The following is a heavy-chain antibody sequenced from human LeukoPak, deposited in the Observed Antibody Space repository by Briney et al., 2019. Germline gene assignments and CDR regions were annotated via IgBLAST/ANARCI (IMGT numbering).Heavy chain of an antibody. CDR3: ARLNLEETGPCGGGDCYSGHFDS. CDR2: IYYSGST. Sequence: SETLSLTCSVSGGSIGTYYWSWIRQPPGKGLEWIGYIYYSGSTNYNPSLKSRVTMSIDTSQNQFSLKLSSVTAADTAVYYCARLNLEETGPCGGGDCYSGHFDSWGQGTLVTVSS. V-gene: IGHV4-59*01. J-gene: IGHJ4*02. CDR1: GGSIGTYY. D-gene: IGHD2-21*02.